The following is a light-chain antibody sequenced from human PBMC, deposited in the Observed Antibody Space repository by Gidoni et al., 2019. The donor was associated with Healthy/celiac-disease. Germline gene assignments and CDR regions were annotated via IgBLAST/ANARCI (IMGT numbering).Light chain of an antibody. V-gene: IGKV1-39*01. J-gene: IGKJ1*01. CDR1: QSISSY. Sequence: DLQMTQSPSSRSASVGDRVTITCRASQSISSYFNWYQQQPGKAPKLLIYAASNLQSGVPSRFSGSGSGTDFTLSSSSLQPEDFATYYCQQSYITWTFGQGTKVEIK. CDR2: AAS. CDR3: QQSYITWT.